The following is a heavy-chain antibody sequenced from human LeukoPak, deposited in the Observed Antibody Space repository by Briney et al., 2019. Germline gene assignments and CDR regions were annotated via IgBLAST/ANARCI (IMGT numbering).Heavy chain of an antibody. CDR1: GFTFSSYA. CDR3: ARVHDTTGYYHYFDS. J-gene: IGHJ4*02. CDR2: ISGTGGST. D-gene: IGHD3-9*01. Sequence: QSGGSLRLSCAASGFTFSSYAMTWVRQAPGKGLEWVSAISGTGGSTYYAESVKGRFTISRDNSKNTLYLQMNDPRVEDTAIYYCARVHDTTGYYHYFDSWGQGTLVTVSS. V-gene: IGHV3-23*01.